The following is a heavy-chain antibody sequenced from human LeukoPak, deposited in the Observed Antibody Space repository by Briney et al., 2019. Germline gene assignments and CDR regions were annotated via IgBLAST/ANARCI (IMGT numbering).Heavy chain of an antibody. CDR1: GFTFSSYG. Sequence: GGSLRLSCAASGFTFSSYGMHWVRQAPGKGLEWVAFIRYDGSNKYYADSVKGRFTISRDNAKNMLYLEMNSLRADDTAVFYCARGFHDAFGIWGQGTMVTVSS. CDR3: ARGFHDAFGI. J-gene: IGHJ3*02. V-gene: IGHV3-30*02. CDR2: IRYDGSNK.